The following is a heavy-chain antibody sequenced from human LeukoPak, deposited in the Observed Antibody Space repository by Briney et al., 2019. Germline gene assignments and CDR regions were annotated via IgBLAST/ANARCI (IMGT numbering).Heavy chain of an antibody. V-gene: IGHV4-59*01. J-gene: IGHJ6*03. CDR2: IYYSGST. CDR3: AGVTVSHYYYYMDV. Sequence: QVQLQESGPGLAKPSETLSLTCTVSGGCISSYSCSWIRHTPGKGLDWNGYIYYSGSTNYNPSLKSRVTISVDTSKNQFSLELSSVTAADTAVYYCAGVTVSHYYYYMDVWGKGTTVTVSS. CDR1: GGCISSYS.